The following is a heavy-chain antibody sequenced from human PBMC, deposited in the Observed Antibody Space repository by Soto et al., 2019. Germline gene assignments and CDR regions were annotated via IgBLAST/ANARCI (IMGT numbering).Heavy chain of an antibody. V-gene: IGHV2-70*17. CDR2: IDWDDDK. D-gene: IGHD4-17*01. J-gene: IGHJ4*02. Sequence: SGPTLVNPTQTLTLTCTFSGFSLTTNKMSVSWIRQPPGKALEWLARIDWDDDKFYNTSLKTRLTISKDTSKNQVVLTMTNMDPVDTATFYCARCDYGDYGRGRFFDYWGQGTLVTVSS. CDR1: GFSLTTNKMS. CDR3: ARCDYGDYGRGRFFDY.